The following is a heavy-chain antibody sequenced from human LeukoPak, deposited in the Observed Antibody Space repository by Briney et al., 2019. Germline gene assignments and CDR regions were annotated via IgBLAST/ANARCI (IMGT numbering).Heavy chain of an antibody. Sequence: SVKVSCKASGGTFSSYAISWVRQAPGQGLEWMGGIIPIFGTANYAQKFQGRVTITADESTSTAYMELSSLRSEDTAVYYCARKISGGSAGIYDAFDIWGQGTLVTVSS. CDR2: IIPIFGTA. D-gene: IGHD2-15*01. V-gene: IGHV1-69*13. J-gene: IGHJ3*02. CDR1: GGTFSSYA. CDR3: ARKISGGSAGIYDAFDI.